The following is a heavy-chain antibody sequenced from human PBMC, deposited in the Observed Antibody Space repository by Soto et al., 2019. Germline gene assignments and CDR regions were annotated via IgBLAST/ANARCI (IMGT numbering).Heavy chain of an antibody. CDR2: IYYSGST. CDR1: GGSISSSSYY. Sequence: SETLSLTCTVSGGSISSSSYYWGWIRQPPGKGLEWIGSIYYSGSTYYNPSLKSRVTISVDTSKNQFSLKLSSVTAADTAVYYCARLISPTYYDFWSGYFNRKNSDYWGEGTLVTVAS. V-gene: IGHV4-39*01. D-gene: IGHD3-3*01. J-gene: IGHJ4*02. CDR3: ARLISPTYYDFWSGYFNRKNSDY.